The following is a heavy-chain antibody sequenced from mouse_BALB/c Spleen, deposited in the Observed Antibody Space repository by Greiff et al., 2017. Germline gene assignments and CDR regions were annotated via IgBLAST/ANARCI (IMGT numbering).Heavy chain of an antibody. J-gene: IGHJ3*01. V-gene: IGHV3-2*02. D-gene: IGHD1-2*01. CDR2: ISYSGST. Sequence: EVQLQESGPGLVKPSQSLSLTCTVTGYSITSDYAWNWIRQFPGNKLEWMGYISYSGSTSYNPSLKSRISITRDTSKNQFFLQLNSVTTEDTATYYCARSYYGPTPAYWGQGTLVTVSA. CDR1: GYSITSDYA. CDR3: ARSYYGPTPAY.